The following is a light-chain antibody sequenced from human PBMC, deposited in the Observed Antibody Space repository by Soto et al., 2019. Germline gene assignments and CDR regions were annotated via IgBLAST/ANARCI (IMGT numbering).Light chain of an antibody. V-gene: IGLV7-46*01. CDR1: TGDVASGHY. J-gene: IGLJ1*01. CDR2: DTT. CDR3: VLIYRGTYV. Sequence: QAVVTQEPSLTVSPGGTVTLTCGSSTGDVASGHYPYWFQQRPGQAPRTLIYDTTNKHSWTPARFSGYLLGGKAALTLSGAQPEDEAEYYCVLIYRGTYVFGTGTKLTVL.